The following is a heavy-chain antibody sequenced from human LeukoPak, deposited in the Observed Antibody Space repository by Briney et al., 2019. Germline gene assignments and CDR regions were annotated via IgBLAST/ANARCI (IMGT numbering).Heavy chain of an antibody. J-gene: IGHJ6*02. CDR1: GFTFSSYS. D-gene: IGHD2-15*01. V-gene: IGHV3-48*04. CDR2: ISSSSSTI. Sequence: GGSLRLSCAASGFTFSSYSMNWVRQAPGKGLEWVSYISSSSSTIYYADSVKGRFTISRDNAKNSLYLQMNSLRAEDTAVYYCARGVVVAATHAYGMDVWGQGTTVTVSS. CDR3: ARGVVVAATHAYGMDV.